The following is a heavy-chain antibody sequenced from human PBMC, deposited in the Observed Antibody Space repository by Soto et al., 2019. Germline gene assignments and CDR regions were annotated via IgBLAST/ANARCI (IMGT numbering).Heavy chain of an antibody. Sequence: QVQLVESGGGLVQPGGSLRLSCAASGFTFGDYEMSWIRQAAGKGPEWVSFLSRSGNTIYYADSVKGRFSNSRDNAENSRYLQMESLRVEDTATYFWARSSGWYEADAFDMWCQGTMVTVSA. J-gene: IGHJ3*02. CDR2: LSRSGNTI. V-gene: IGHV3-11*01. D-gene: IGHD6-19*01. CDR1: GFTFGDYE. CDR3: ARSSGWYEADAFDM.